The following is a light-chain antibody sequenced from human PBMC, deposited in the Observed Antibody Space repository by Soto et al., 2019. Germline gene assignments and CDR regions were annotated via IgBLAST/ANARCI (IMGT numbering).Light chain of an antibody. Sequence: QSALTQPPSASGSPGQSVTISCTGTSSDVGGYNYVSWYQQHPGSAPKLIIYEVTKRPSGVTDRFSGSKSGNTASLTVSGLQDADEADYYCSSYAGSNNPYVFGTGTKLTVL. J-gene: IGLJ1*01. CDR3: SSYAGSNNPYV. CDR1: SSDVGGYNY. CDR2: EVT. V-gene: IGLV2-8*01.